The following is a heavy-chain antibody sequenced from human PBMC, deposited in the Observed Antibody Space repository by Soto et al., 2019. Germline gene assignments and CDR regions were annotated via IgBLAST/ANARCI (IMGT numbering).Heavy chain of an antibody. D-gene: IGHD3-9*01. J-gene: IGHJ4*02. V-gene: IGHV3-48*02. CDR2: ISSSSSTI. CDR3: AKDHHPDGIWTFDS. Sequence: PGGSLRLSCAASGFTFSSYSMNWVRQAPGKGLEWVSYISSSSSTIYYADSVKGRFTISRDNAKKMLFLQMNSLRDEDTAVYYCAKDHHPDGIWTFDSWGPGTLVTVSS. CDR1: GFTFSSYS.